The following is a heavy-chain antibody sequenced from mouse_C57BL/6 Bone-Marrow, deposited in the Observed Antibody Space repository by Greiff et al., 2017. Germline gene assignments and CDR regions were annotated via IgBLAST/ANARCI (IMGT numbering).Heavy chain of an antibody. CDR1: GFNIKDDY. CDR3: TTWGVYYDYDGAMDY. D-gene: IGHD2-4*01. CDR2: LDPENGDT. V-gene: IGHV14-4*01. Sequence: VQLQQSGAELVRPGASVKLSCTASGFNIKDDYMHWVKQRPEQGLAWIGWLDPENGDTEYASKFQGKAPITADTSSNTAYLQLSSLTSEDTAVYYCTTWGVYYDYDGAMDYWGQGTSVTVSS. J-gene: IGHJ4*01.